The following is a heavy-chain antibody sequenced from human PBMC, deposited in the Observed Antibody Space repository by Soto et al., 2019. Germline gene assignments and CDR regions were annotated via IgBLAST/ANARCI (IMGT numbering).Heavy chain of an antibody. V-gene: IGHV1-8*01. Sequence: GASVKPSCKDSGYSFTSNDVNWVRQATKQGLEWMGWMNPNSGNTAFAQKFQGRVTMTRDTPISTAYMELSGLRSEDTAVYYCARYPYTSYCSDGSCSYDAFDIWGQGTVVTVSS. CDR1: GYSFTSND. CDR2: MNPNSGNT. D-gene: IGHD2-15*01. J-gene: IGHJ3*02. CDR3: ARYPYTSYCSDGSCSYDAFDI.